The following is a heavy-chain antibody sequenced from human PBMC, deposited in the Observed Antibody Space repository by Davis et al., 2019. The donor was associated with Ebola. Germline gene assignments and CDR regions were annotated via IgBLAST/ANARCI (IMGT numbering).Heavy chain of an antibody. D-gene: IGHD6-19*01. CDR3: AKGGSGWPSDYSYGMGV. J-gene: IGHJ6*04. CDR1: GFTFSNYA. CDR2: ISGSGTNT. Sequence: GGSLRLSCAASGFTFSNYAMSWVRQAPEKGLEWVSAISGSGTNTYYADSVKGRFTISRDNSKNTLYLQMNSLRVEDTAVYYCAKGGSGWPSDYSYGMGVWGKGTTVTVSS. V-gene: IGHV3-23*01.